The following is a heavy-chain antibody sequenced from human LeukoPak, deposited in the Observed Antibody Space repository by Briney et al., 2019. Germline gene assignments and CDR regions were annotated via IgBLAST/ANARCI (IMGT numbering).Heavy chain of an antibody. D-gene: IGHD5-18*01. V-gene: IGHV4-59*01. CDR3: ARGGGYSYGLNFDY. CDR2: IYYSGST. J-gene: IGHJ4*02. Sequence: PSETLSLTCTVSGGSISSYYWSWIRQPPGKGLEWIGYIYYSGSTNYNPSLKSRATISVDTSKNQFSLKLSSVTAADTAVYYCARGGGYSYGLNFDYWGQGTLVTVSS. CDR1: GGSISSYY.